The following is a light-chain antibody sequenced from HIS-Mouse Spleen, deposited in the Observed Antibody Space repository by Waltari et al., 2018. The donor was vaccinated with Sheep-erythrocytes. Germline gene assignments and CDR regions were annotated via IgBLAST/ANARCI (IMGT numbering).Light chain of an antibody. V-gene: IGKV1-6*01. J-gene: IGKJ2*01. Sequence: AIQMTQSPSSLSASVGDRVTITCRASQGIRNDLGWYQQKPGKAPKLLIYAASSLHSGVPSRFSGSGSRTDFTLTISSLQPEDFATYYCLQDYNYPYTFGQGTKLEIK. CDR1: QGIRND. CDR3: LQDYNYPYT. CDR2: AAS.